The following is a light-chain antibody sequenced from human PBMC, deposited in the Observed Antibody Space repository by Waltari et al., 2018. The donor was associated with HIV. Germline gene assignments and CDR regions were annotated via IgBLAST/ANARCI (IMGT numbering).Light chain of an antibody. V-gene: IGLV1-44*01. CDR2: GNK. J-gene: IGLJ1*01. CDR3: AAWDDSLNGYV. CDR1: RSTPGRIT. Sequence: QSVLTQPPPASGPPGQRVTISCSGSRSTPGRITVIWHQQLPGTPPNPVISGNKQRPSGVPDRFSGSKSGTSASLAISGLLSEDEADYSCAAWDDSLNGYVFGTGTKVTVL.